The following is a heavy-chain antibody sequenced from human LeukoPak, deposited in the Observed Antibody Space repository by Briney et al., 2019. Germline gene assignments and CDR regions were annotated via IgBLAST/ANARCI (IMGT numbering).Heavy chain of an antibody. V-gene: IGHV3-30-3*01. CDR1: GFTFSSYA. CDR3: ARDTDGDYEYYFDY. J-gene: IGHJ4*02. CDR2: ISYDGSNK. D-gene: IGHD4-17*01. Sequence: GGCLRLSCAASGFTFSSYAMHWVRQAPGKGLEWVAVISYDGSNKYYADSVKGRFTISRDNSKNTLYLQMNSLRAEDTAVYYCARDTDGDYEYYFDYWGQGTLVTVSS.